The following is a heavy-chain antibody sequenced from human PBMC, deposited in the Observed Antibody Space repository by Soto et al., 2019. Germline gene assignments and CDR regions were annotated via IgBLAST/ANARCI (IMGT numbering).Heavy chain of an antibody. CDR3: AKDMGRRYYYGMEV. CDR2: ISYDGSNK. D-gene: IGHD3-10*01. Sequence: QVQLVESGGGVVQPGRSLRLSCAASGFTFSSYGMHWVRQAPGKGLEWVAVISYDGSNKYYADSVKGRFTISRDNSKNTLYLQMNSLRAEDTAVYYCAKDMGRRYYYGMEVWGQGTTVTVSS. V-gene: IGHV3-30*18. CDR1: GFTFSSYG. J-gene: IGHJ6*02.